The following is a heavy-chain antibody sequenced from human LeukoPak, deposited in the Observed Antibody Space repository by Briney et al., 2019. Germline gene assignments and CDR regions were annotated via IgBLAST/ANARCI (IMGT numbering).Heavy chain of an antibody. V-gene: IGHV3-23*01. CDR3: ATSWGPDTSAFRWGRDGMDV. J-gene: IGHJ6*02. D-gene: IGHD3-16*01. CDR2: ISKSGDHT. CDR1: GFTFSSYA. Sequence: PGGSLRLSCAASGFTFSSYAMSWVCQAPGKGLEWVSAISKSGDHTYYAASAKGRFTIYRDNSKNTQYLQMNSLRAEDTAVYYCATSWGPDTSAFRWGRDGMDVWGQGTTVIVS.